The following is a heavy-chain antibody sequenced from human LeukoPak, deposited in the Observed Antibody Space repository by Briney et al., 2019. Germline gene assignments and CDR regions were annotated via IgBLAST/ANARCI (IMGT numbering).Heavy chain of an antibody. CDR3: ARGYKPPDFDY. D-gene: IGHD1-14*01. CDR1: GYSFSSYG. J-gene: IGHJ4*02. Sequence: GASEKVSCKASGYSFSSYGITWVRQAPGQGLEWMGWISAYNGNTNYAQNLQGRVTMTTDTSTSTAYMELRTLTSDDTAVYYCARGYKPPDFDYWGQGTLVTVSS. CDR2: ISAYNGNT. V-gene: IGHV1-18*01.